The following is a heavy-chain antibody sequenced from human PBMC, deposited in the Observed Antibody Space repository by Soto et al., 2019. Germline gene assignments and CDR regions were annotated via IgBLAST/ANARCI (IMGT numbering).Heavy chain of an antibody. CDR2: ISWNSGRI. CDR3: AKARLWGGDGYNSYYYNAMDV. CDR1: GLTFSSYA. D-gene: IGHD3-16*01. J-gene: IGHJ6*02. V-gene: IGHV3-9*01. Sequence: GGSLRLSCAASGLTFSSYAMYWVRQAPGKGLEWVSGISWNSGRIGYADSVKGRFTISRDNAKNSLYLQMNSLRPEDTALYYCAKARLWGGDGYNSYYYNAMDVWGQGTTVTVSS.